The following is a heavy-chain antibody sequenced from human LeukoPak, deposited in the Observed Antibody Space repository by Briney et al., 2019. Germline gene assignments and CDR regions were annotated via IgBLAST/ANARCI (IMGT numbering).Heavy chain of an antibody. D-gene: IGHD3-22*01. Sequence: PGGSLRLSCAASGFTFSHYTMDRVRQVPGKGLERVSLIFGDGATTYYADSVKGRFTISRDNSKKALYLQMNSLRTEDTALYYCARDNPIQWLPDYWGQGTLVAVSP. CDR2: IFGDGATT. V-gene: IGHV3-43*01. CDR3: ARDNPIQWLPDY. CDR1: GFTFSHYT. J-gene: IGHJ4*02.